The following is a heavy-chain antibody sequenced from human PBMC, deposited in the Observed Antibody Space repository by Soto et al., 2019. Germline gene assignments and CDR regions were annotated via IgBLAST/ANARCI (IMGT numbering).Heavy chain of an antibody. V-gene: IGHV4-31*03. CDR3: ASGGMADCSSNSCYTGHYYYGMDV. CDR1: GGSISSGGYY. CDR2: IYYSGST. D-gene: IGHD2-2*02. J-gene: IGHJ6*02. Sequence: SETLSLTCTVSGGSISSGGYYWSWIRQHPGKGLEWIGYIYYSGSTYYNPSLKSRVTISVDTSKNQFSLKLSSVTAADTAVYYCASGGMADCSSNSCYTGHYYYGMDVWGQGTTVTVSS.